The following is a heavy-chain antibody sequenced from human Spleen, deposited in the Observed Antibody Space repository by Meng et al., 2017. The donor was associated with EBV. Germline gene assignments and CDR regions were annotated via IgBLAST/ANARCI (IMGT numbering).Heavy chain of an antibody. CDR1: GFTFSSYS. CDR3: ARDFNDYGDY. V-gene: IGHV3-21*01. Sequence: EVQLVESGXXXXXPXXSXXLSCAASGFTFSSYSMNWVGQAPGKGLEWVSCISSRSSYTYYADSVKGRFTISRDNANNSLYLQMNSLRAEDTAVYYCARDFNDYGDYWGQGTLVTVSS. CDR2: ISSRSSYT. D-gene: IGHD2-8*01. J-gene: IGHJ4*02.